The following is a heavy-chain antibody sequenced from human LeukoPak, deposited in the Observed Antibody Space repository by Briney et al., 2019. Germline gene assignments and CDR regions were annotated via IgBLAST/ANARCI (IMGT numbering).Heavy chain of an antibody. Sequence: ASVKVSCKASGYTFTSYDINWVRQATGQGLEWMGYMNPNSGNTVYAQKFQGRVTITRDTSITTAYMELSSLRSEDTAVYYCARDGPLYCRSSTCYYYFDSWGQGTLVTVSS. CDR3: ARDGPLYCRSSTCYYYFDS. CDR1: GYTFTSYD. D-gene: IGHD2-2*01. V-gene: IGHV1-8*03. J-gene: IGHJ4*02. CDR2: MNPNSGNT.